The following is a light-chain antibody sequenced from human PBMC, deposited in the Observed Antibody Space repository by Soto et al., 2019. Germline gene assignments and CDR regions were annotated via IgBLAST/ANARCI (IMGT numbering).Light chain of an antibody. J-gene: IGKJ1*01. CDR1: QSVRNW. CDR2: DAS. V-gene: IGKV1-5*01. CDR3: QQYNTYST. Sequence: DIQMTQSPSTLSASVGDRVTITCRASQSVRNWLAWYQQRPGKAPKLLIYDASSLESGVPSRFRGSGSGTGLTLTISSLQPDDFATYFCQQYNTYSTFGQGTKVDIK.